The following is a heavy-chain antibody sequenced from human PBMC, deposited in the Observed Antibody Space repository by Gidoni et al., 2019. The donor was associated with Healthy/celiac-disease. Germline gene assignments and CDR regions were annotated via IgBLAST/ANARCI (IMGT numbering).Heavy chain of an antibody. CDR2: LSWNSGSI. Sequence: EVQLVESGGGLVQPGRSLSRSCAASGLTFDDYAMHWVRQAPGKGLEWVSGLSWNSGSIGYADSVQGRFTISSDNAKNSLYLQMNSLRAEDTALYYCAKAPYGDYAFDYWGQGTLVTVSS. D-gene: IGHD4-17*01. J-gene: IGHJ4*02. V-gene: IGHV3-9*01. CDR1: GLTFDDYA. CDR3: AKAPYGDYAFDY.